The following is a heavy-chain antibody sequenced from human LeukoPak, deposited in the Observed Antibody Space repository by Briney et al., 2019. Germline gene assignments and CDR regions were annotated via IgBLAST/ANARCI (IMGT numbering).Heavy chain of an antibody. CDR2: INPNSGGT. CDR1: GYTLTSYY. J-gene: IGHJ3*02. V-gene: IGHV1-2*02. D-gene: IGHD3-3*01. Sequence: ASVKVSCKASGYTLTSYYMHWVRQAPGQGLEWMGWINPNSGGTNYAQKFQGRVTMIRDTSISTAYMELSRLRSDDTAVYYCARDFWSSDAFDIWGQGTMVTVSS. CDR3: ARDFWSSDAFDI.